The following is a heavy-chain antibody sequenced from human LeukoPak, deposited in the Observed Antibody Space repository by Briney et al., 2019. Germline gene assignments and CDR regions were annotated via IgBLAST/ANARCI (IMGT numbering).Heavy chain of an antibody. CDR2: ISAYNGNT. CDR1: GYTFTSYG. CDR3: ARVGNDIVVVPAAITDHNWFYP. Sequence: GASVTVSCKASGYTFTSYGISWVRQAPGQGLEWMGWISAYNGNTNYAQKLQGRVTMTTDTSTSTAYMELRSLRSDDTAVYYCARVGNDIVVVPAAITDHNWFYPWGQGTLVTVSS. J-gene: IGHJ5*02. V-gene: IGHV1-18*01. D-gene: IGHD2-2*01.